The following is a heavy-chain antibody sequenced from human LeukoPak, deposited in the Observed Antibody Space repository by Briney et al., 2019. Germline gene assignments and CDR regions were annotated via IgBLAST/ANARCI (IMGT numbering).Heavy chain of an antibody. CDR1: GGTISSGDYY. J-gene: IGHJ6*02. CDR2: IYYSGST. CDR3: ARDPEYGDYRYGMDV. D-gene: IGHD4-17*01. V-gene: IGHV4-30-4*01. Sequence: SETLSLTCTVSGGTISSGDYYWSWIPQPPGKVLVWIGYIYYSGSTYYNPSLKSRVTISVDTSKSQFSLKLSSVTAADTAVYYCARDPEYGDYRYGMDVWGQGATVTVSS.